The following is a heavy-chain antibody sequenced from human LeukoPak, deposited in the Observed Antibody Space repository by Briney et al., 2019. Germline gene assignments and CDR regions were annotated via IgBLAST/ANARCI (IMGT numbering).Heavy chain of an antibody. J-gene: IGHJ4*02. D-gene: IGHD3-22*01. V-gene: IGHV3-48*04. CDR2: ISSSSSTI. CDR3: ARERAYYYDSSGYDY. CDR1: GFTFSSYS. Sequence: SGGSLRLSCAASGFTFSSYSMNRVRQAPGKGLEWVSYISSSSSTIYYADSVKGRFTISRDNAKNSLYLQMNSLRAEDTAVYYCARERAYYYDSSGYDYWGQGTLVTVSS.